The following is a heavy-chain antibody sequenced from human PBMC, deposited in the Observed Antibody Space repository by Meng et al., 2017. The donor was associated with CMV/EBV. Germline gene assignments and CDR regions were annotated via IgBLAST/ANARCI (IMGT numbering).Heavy chain of an antibody. CDR3: ARGSTNCLDY. J-gene: IGHJ4*02. V-gene: IGHV3-21*01. CDR1: GFAFSSYA. D-gene: IGHD2-2*01. CDR2: ISSSSSYI. Sequence: GESLKISCAASGFAFSSYAMHWVRQAPGKGLEWVSSISSSSSYIYYADSVRGRFTISRDNAENSLYLQMNSLRAEDTAVYYCARGSTNCLDYWGQGTLVTVSS.